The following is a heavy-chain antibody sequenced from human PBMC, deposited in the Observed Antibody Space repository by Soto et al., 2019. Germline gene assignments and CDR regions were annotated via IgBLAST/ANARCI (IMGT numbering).Heavy chain of an antibody. D-gene: IGHD3-10*01. Sequence: APGQGLQWMGRIVPTLRITNYAQEFQGRLTMTADSSTCTAHIEPTSLTSEDTAVYYCATDKYGAGLLGVHSWGQGTLVTVSS. V-gene: IGHV1-69*04. J-gene: IGHJ5*02. CDR3: ATDKYGAGLLGVHS. CDR2: IVPTLRIT.